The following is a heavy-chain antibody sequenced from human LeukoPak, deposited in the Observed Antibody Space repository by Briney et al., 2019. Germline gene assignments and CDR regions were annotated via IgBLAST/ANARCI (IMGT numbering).Heavy chain of an antibody. Sequence: PSETLSLTCTVSGGSISSYYWSWIRQPPGKGLEWIGYIYYSGSTNYNPSLKSRATISVDTSKNQFSLKLNSVTAADTAIYYCATHRRSGSGGSENAFEIWGQGTMVTVSS. D-gene: IGHD5-12*01. CDR3: ATHRRSGSGGSENAFEI. V-gene: IGHV4-59*08. CDR2: IYYSGST. CDR1: GGSISSYY. J-gene: IGHJ3*02.